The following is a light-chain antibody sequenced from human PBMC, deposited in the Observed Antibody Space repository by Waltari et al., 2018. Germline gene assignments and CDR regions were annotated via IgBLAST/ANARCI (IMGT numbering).Light chain of an antibody. CDR2: LGS. J-gene: IGKJ2*01. CDR3: MQVLQNPT. CDR1: QSLLHNNCNIY. V-gene: IGKV2-28*01. Sequence: EIVMTQSPPSLPVPPGAPASISCRSSQSLLHNNCNIYLDWSLQKPGQSPQLLIYLGSTRAAGVPDRFSAGGSGTDFTLRISGVEADDVGLYYCMQVLQNPTFGQGTRLEIK.